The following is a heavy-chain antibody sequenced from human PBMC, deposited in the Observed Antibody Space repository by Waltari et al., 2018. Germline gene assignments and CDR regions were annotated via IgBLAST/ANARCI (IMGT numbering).Heavy chain of an antibody. CDR3: ARDRIQLWVRPKNWFDP. Sequence: QLQLQESGPGLVKPSETLSLTCTVSGGSISSSSYYWGWIRQPPGKGLEWIGSIYYRGSTYYNPALKSRVTISVDTSKNQFSLKLSSVTAADTAVYYCARDRIQLWVRPKNWFDPWGQGTLVTVSS. V-gene: IGHV4-39*01. CDR2: IYYRGST. J-gene: IGHJ5*02. CDR1: GGSISSSSYY. D-gene: IGHD5-18*01.